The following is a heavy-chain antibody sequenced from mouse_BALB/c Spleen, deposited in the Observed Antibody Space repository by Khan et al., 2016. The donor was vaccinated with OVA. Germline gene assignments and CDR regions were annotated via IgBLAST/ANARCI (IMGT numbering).Heavy chain of an antibody. CDR1: GFNIKDTY. D-gene: IGHD1-2*01. Sequence: VQLQQSGAELVKPGASVKLSCTTSGFNIKDTYMHWVKQRPEQGLEWIGRIDPATGNTKYDPKFQGKATITADTYSNTAYLHLRRLTSEDTAVYYCAITEMHYYGSYGIDYWGQGTSVTVSS. CDR2: IDPATGNT. J-gene: IGHJ4*01. V-gene: IGHV14-3*02. CDR3: AITEMHYYGSYGIDY.